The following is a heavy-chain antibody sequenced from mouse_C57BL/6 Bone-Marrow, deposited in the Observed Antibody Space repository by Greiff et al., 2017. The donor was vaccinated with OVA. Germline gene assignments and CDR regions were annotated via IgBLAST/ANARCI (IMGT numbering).Heavy chain of an antibody. V-gene: IGHV1-26*01. J-gene: IGHJ3*01. Sequence: EVKLQQSGPELVKPGASVKISCKASGYTFTDYYMNWVKQSHGKSLEWIGDINPNNGGTSYNQKFKGKATLTVDKSSSTAYMELRSLTSEDSAVYYCAIPHPSFYYCGSLFAYWGQGTLVTVSA. D-gene: IGHD1-1*01. CDR3: AIPHPSFYYCGSLFAY. CDR1: GYTFTDYY. CDR2: INPNNGGT.